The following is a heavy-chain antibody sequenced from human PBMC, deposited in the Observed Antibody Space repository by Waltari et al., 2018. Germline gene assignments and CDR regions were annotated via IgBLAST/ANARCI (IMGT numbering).Heavy chain of an antibody. CDR3: ARGYRPEN. Sequence: QVQLVQSGAEVKKPGASVKVSCKASGYTLTGYYMHWVRQAPGQGLEWMGWINPNRGVTNDAQKFQGRVTMTRDTSSSTADRELSRLRSDDTAVYYCARGYRPENWGQGTLVTVSS. CDR1: GYTLTGYY. CDR2: INPNRGVT. V-gene: IGHV1-2*02. D-gene: IGHD1-26*01. J-gene: IGHJ4*02.